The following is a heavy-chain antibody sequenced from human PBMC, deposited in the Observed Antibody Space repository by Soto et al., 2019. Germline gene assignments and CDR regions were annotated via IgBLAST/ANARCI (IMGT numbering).Heavy chain of an antibody. D-gene: IGHD3-16*01. V-gene: IGHV4-30-2*01. CDR3: VRGNVGANDY. CDR2: IYHSGST. CDR1: GGSISSGGYS. Sequence: PSETLSLTCTVSGGSISSGGYSWGWIRQPPGKGLEWIGYIYHSGSTYYNPSLKSRVTISADRSKNQFSLKLSSVTAADTAVYYCVRGNVGANDYWGQGTLVTVSS. J-gene: IGHJ4*02.